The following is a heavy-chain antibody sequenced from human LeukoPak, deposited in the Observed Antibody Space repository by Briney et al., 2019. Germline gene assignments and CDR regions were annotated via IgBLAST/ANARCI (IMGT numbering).Heavy chain of an antibody. Sequence: GGSLRLSCAASGFTFSSYEMNWVRQAPGKGLEWVSYISSSGSTICYADSVKGRFTISRDNAKNSLYLQMNSLRAEDTAVYYCAELGITMTGGVWGKGTTVTISS. J-gene: IGHJ6*04. CDR1: GFTFSSYE. CDR2: ISSSGSTI. V-gene: IGHV3-48*03. D-gene: IGHD3-10*02. CDR3: AELGITMTGGV.